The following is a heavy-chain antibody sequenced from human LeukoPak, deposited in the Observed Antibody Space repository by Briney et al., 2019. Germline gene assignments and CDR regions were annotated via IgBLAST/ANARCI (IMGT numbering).Heavy chain of an antibody. CDR2: ISGSGGNT. CDR1: GFTFSNAW. D-gene: IGHD6-19*01. CDR3: ANGYSSGGGFDY. V-gene: IGHV3-23*01. Sequence: GGSLRLSCAASGFTFSNAWMSWVRQAPGKGLEWVSGISGSGGNTYYADAVKGRFTISRDNSKNTLYLQMNSLRADDTAVYYCANGYSSGGGFDYWGQGTLVTVSS. J-gene: IGHJ4*02.